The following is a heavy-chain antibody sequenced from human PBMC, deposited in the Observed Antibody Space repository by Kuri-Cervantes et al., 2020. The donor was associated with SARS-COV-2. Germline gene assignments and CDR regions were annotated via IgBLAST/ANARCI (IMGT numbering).Heavy chain of an antibody. V-gene: IGHV3-30-3*01. CDR2: ISYDESNK. CDR3: AKVLGELSFGY. CDR1: GFTFSSYA. J-gene: IGHJ4*02. D-gene: IGHD3-16*02. Sequence: GGSLRLSCAASGFTFSSYAMHWVRQAPGKGLEWVAVISYDESNKYYADSVKGRFTISRDNSKNTLYLQMNSLRAEDTAVYYCAKVLGELSFGYWGQGTLVTVSS.